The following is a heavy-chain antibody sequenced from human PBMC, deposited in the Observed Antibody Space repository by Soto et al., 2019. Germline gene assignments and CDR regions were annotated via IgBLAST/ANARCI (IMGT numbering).Heavy chain of an antibody. CDR3: ARDTESNRYND. Sequence: GXSVKVSCKTSGYTFSTSGISWVRQAPGQGLEWVGWIRPDNGNTKSAQRLQGRVTLTTDTSASTAYMELRSLTSDDTAMYYCARDTESNRYNDWGQGTLVTVSS. J-gene: IGHJ1*01. V-gene: IGHV1-18*01. CDR2: IRPDNGNT. CDR1: GYTFSTSG. D-gene: IGHD1-20*01.